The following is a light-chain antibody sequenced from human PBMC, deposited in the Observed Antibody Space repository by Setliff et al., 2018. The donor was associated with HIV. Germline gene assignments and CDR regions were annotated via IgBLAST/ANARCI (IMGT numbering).Light chain of an antibody. CDR2: DVS. Sequence: QSVLTQPASVSGSPGQSITISCTGASSDFGGYNYVSWYEQHPGKAPKLMIYDVSKRPSGVSNRFSGSKSGNTASLTISGLQAEDEADYYCSSYTSSSSYVFGTGTKVTVL. CDR1: SSDFGGYNY. CDR3: SSYTSSSSYV. V-gene: IGLV2-14*03. J-gene: IGLJ1*01.